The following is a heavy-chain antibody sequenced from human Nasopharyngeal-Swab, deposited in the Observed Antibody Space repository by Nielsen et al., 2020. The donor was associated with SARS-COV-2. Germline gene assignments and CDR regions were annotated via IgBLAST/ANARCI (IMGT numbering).Heavy chain of an antibody. V-gene: IGHV1-69*04. CDR2: IVPILGIV. CDR1: GGTFKTFS. D-gene: IGHD5-24*01. Sequence: SVKVSCKASGGTFKTFSINWVRQAPGQGLQWMGRIVPILGIVNYAQRFQGRVTFTADESTSTAYMDLSSLRSDDTADYYCAGDQEMATAAYSDWGQGTLVTVSS. J-gene: IGHJ4*02. CDR3: AGDQEMATAAYSD.